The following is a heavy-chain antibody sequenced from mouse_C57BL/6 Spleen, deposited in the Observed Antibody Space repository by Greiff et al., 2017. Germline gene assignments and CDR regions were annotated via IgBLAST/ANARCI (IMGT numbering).Heavy chain of an antibody. J-gene: IGHJ3*01. V-gene: IGHV1-19*01. CDR2: INPYNGGT. Sequence: VQLKQSGPVLVKPGASVKMSCKASGYTFTDYYMNWVKQSHGKSLEWIGVINPYNGGTSYNQKFKGKATLTVDKSSSTAYMELNSLTSADSAGYYCARGDYGRFAYWGQGTLVTVSA. CDR1: GYTFTDYY. CDR3: ARGDYGRFAY. D-gene: IGHD2-4*01.